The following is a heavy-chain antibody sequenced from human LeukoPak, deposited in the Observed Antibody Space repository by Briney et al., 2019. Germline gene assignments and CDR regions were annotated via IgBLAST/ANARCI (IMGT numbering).Heavy chain of an antibody. CDR2: ISSSGSTI. CDR1: GFAFSDYY. CDR3: ARRSRIANSFDY. J-gene: IGHJ4*02. V-gene: IGHV3-11*01. Sequence: GGSLRLSCAASGFAFSDYYMSWIRQAPGKGLEWVSYISSSGSTIYYADSVKGRFTISRDNAKNSLYLQMNSLRAEDTAVYYCARRSRIANSFDYWGQGTLVTVSS. D-gene: IGHD1-14*01.